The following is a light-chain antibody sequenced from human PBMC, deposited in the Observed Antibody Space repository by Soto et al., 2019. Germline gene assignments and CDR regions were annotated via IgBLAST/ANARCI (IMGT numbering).Light chain of an antibody. V-gene: IGKV1-5*01. J-gene: IGKJ4*01. CDR3: QQSYSTPT. CDR1: QSISSW. Sequence: DIQMTQSPSTLSASGGDRVTITFRASQSISSWLAWYQQKPGKAPKLLIYDASSLESGVPSRLSGSGSGTEFTLTISSLQPDDFATYYCQQSYSTPTFGGGTKVDI. CDR2: DAS.